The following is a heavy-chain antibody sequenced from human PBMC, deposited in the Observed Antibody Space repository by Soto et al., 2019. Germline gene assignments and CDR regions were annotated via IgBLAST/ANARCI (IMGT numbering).Heavy chain of an antibody. CDR1: GFTFSSYS. CDR2: ISSSSSYI. CDR3: ARDLRGHYYYYYGMDV. Sequence: EVQLVESGGGLVKPGGSLRLSCAASGFTFSSYSMNWVRQAPGKGLEWVSSISSSSSYIYYADSVKGRFTISRDNAKNSLYLQMNSLRAEDTAVYYCARDLRGHYYYYYGMDVWGQGTTVTVSS. V-gene: IGHV3-21*01. J-gene: IGHJ6*02.